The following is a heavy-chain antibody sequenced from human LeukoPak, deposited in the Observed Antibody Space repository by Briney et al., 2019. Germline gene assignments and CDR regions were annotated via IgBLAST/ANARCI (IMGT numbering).Heavy chain of an antibody. CDR3: ARHSSGYYLGPFDY. D-gene: IGHD3-22*01. V-gene: IGHV4-39*01. CDR1: GGSFSGYY. J-gene: IGHJ4*02. Sequence: SETLSLTCAVYGGSFSGYYWGWIRQPPGKGLEWIGSIYYSGSTYYNPSLKSRVTIPVDTSKNQFSLKLSSVTAADTAVYYCARHSSGYYLGPFDYWGQGTLVTVSS. CDR2: IYYSGST.